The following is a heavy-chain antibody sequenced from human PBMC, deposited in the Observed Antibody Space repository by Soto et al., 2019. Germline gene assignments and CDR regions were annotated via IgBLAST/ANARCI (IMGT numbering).Heavy chain of an antibody. CDR3: ARDRGYGWLWGMDV. J-gene: IGHJ6*02. V-gene: IGHV1-18*01. CDR1: GYTFTSYG. D-gene: IGHD6-19*01. Sequence: VASVKVSCKASGYTFTSYGISWVRQAPGQGLEWMGWISAYNGNTNYAQKLQGRVTMTTDTSTSTAYMELRSLRSDDTAVYYCARDRGYGWLWGMDVWGRGTTVTVSS. CDR2: ISAYNGNT.